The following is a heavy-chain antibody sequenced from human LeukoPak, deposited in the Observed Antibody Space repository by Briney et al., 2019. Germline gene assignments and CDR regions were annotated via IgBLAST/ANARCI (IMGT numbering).Heavy chain of an antibody. CDR3: AATLTVTTGSAYFGMDV. Sequence: SVTVSCTASGFTFGTSAVQWVRQARGQRLEWIGWIVVGSVNTNYAQKFQERVTITRDMSTSTAYMELNSLRSEDTAVYYCAATLTVTTGSAYFGMDVWGQGATVTVSS. V-gene: IGHV1-58*01. J-gene: IGHJ6*02. CDR1: GFTFGTSA. D-gene: IGHD4-17*01. CDR2: IVVGSVNT.